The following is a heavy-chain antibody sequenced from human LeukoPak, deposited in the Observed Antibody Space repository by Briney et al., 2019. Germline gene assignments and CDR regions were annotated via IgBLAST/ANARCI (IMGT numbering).Heavy chain of an antibody. D-gene: IGHD1-26*01. Sequence: PGGSLRLSCAGSGFTLTYTWMSSVRQAPGKGLEWIARIRSTKDGGTAEHAAPVKGRFTVSRDDSKNTIYLQMNSLKIEDTALYYCTTGSYYTTGAFDIWGQGTMVTVSS. CDR2: IRSTKDGGTA. J-gene: IGHJ3*02. V-gene: IGHV3-15*01. CDR3: TTGSYYTTGAFDI. CDR1: GFTLTYTW.